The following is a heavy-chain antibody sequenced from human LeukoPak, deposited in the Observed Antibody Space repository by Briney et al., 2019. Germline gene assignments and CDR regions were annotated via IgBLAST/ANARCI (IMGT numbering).Heavy chain of an antibody. CDR2: ISGSGGTT. J-gene: IGHJ4*02. CDR3: ARALSTPYCSSSSCHHDY. D-gene: IGHD2-2*01. CDR1: GFSFSSYA. Sequence: AGGSLRLSCAASGFSFSSYAMTWVRQAPGKGLEWVSAISGSGGTTYYADSVKGRLTISRENSKNMLYLQMNSLRAEDPAVYYCARALSTPYCSSSSCHHDYWGQGTLVTVSS. V-gene: IGHV3-23*01.